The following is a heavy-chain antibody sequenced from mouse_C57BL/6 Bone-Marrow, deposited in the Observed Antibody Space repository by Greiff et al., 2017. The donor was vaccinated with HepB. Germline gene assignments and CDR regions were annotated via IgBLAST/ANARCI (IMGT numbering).Heavy chain of an antibody. CDR3: ASGPPYYGSSYDVAY. CDR1: GFTFSSYG. J-gene: IGHJ3*01. CDR2: ISSGGSYT. V-gene: IGHV5-6*01. Sequence: EVQGVESGGDLVKPGGSLKLSCAASGFTFSSYGMSWVRQTPDKRLEWVATISSGGSYTYYPDSVKGRFTISRDNAKKTLYLQRSSLKSEDTAMYYCASGPPYYGSSYDVAYWGQGTLVTVSA. D-gene: IGHD1-1*01.